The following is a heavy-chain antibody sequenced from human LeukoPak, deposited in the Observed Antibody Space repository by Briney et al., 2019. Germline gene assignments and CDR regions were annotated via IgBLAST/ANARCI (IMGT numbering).Heavy chain of an antibody. CDR2: INPSGGST. Sequence: ASVKVSCKASGYTFTSYQIHWVRQAPGQGLEWMGVINPSGGSTSYAQNFQGRVTMTRDTSTSTVYMELSSLRSEDTAVYYCARLNGGKRSIAAAGPFDYWGQGTLVTVSS. CDR3: ARLNGGKRSIAAAGPFDY. J-gene: IGHJ4*02. V-gene: IGHV1-46*01. D-gene: IGHD6-13*01. CDR1: GYTFTSYQ.